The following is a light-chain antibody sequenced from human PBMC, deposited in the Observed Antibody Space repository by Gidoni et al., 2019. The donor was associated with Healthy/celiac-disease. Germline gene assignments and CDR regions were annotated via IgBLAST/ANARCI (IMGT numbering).Light chain of an antibody. Sequence: DIQMTQSSSTLSASVGDRVTITCRASQSIGTWLAWYQQKPGKAPKLLIYKSSNLEDGVTSRVSGSGSGTQFTLSISSLQPDDFATYHWHHYNSLWTFGQGTKVEI. CDR2: KSS. J-gene: IGKJ1*01. V-gene: IGKV1-5*03. CDR1: QSIGTW. CDR3: HHYNSLWT.